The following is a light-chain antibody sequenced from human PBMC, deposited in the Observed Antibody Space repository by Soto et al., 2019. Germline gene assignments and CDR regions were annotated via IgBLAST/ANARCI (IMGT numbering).Light chain of an antibody. J-gene: IGKJ1*01. V-gene: IGKV3-15*01. CDR3: QQYYSYPPT. CDR1: QSVANY. Sequence: EIVLTQSPGTLSLSPGERATLSCRASQSVANYLAWYQQKPGQAPRLLISGASTRATGIPARFSGSGSGTDFTLTISCLQSEDFATYYCQQYYSYPPTFGQGTKVDIK. CDR2: GAS.